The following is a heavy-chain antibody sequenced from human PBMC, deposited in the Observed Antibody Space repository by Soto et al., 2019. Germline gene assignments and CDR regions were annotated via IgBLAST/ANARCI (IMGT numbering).Heavy chain of an antibody. V-gene: IGHV4-30-4*01. CDR1: GGSFSSGDYY. CDR2: IYYSGSS. CDR3: ARDWGYSSSFGFGNWCDP. D-gene: IGHD6-6*01. Sequence: QVQLQESGPGLVKPSQTLSLTCTVSGGSFSSGDYYWSWIRQPPGKGLEWIGYIYYSGSSYYNPSLKSRVTISVDTSKNQFSLKLSSVTAADTAVYYCARDWGYSSSFGFGNWCDPWGQGTPVTVSS. J-gene: IGHJ5*02.